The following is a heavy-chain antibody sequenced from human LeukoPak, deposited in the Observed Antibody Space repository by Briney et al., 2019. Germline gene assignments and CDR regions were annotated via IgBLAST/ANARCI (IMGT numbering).Heavy chain of an antibody. V-gene: IGHV3-21*01. J-gene: IGHJ3*02. CDR1: GFTFSSYS. CDR3: ASVPLPYYYDSSATTWAFDI. D-gene: IGHD3-22*01. CDR2: ISSSSSYI. Sequence: GGSLRLSCAASGFTFSSYSMNWVRQAPGKGLEWVSSISSSSSYIYYADSVKGRFTISRDNAKNSLYLQMGSLRAEDTAVYYCASVPLPYYYDSSATTWAFDIWGQGTMVTVSS.